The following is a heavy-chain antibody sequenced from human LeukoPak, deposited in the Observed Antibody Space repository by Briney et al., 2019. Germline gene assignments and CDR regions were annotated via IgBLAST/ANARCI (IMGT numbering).Heavy chain of an antibody. J-gene: IGHJ6*02. Sequence: SVKVSCKASGGTFSSYAISWVRQAPGQGLEWMGGIIPIFGTANYAQRFQGRVTITADESTSTAYMELSSLRSEDTAVYYCARDPVVVVAAFYYYYYGMDVWGQGTTVTVSS. D-gene: IGHD2-15*01. V-gene: IGHV1-69*13. CDR2: IIPIFGTA. CDR1: GGTFSSYA. CDR3: ARDPVVVVAAFYYYYYGMDV.